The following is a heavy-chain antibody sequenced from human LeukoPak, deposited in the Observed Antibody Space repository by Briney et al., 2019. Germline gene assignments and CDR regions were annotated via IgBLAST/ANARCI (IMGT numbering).Heavy chain of an antibody. CDR2: IFYNEGT. V-gene: IGHV4-59*12. J-gene: IGHJ3*01. CDR1: SVSFRTYY. Sequence: PSETLSLTCTVSSVSFRTYYWSWLRQPPGKGLVWIGYIFYNEGTSYNPSLKSRVTISVDTSKNHFSLKLNSVTAADTAVYYCAKPSNYYGSATDAFDFWGQGTMVTVSS. D-gene: IGHD3-10*01. CDR3: AKPSNYYGSATDAFDF.